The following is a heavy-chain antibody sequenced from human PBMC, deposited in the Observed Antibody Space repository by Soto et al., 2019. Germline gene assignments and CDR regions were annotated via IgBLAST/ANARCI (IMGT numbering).Heavy chain of an antibody. Sequence: GQSLRLSCASYGFPFSIFRINWGRQAPGRGLEWVAYISSSGSTIYYGDSVKGRFTISRDNAKTALYRQRDSLRDEDTPVYYCARXGGRHCSPSRCYNAFDIWGQGTTVTVSS. J-gene: IGHJ3*02. V-gene: IGHV3-48*02. CDR2: ISSSGSTI. CDR3: ARXGGRHCSPSRCYNAFDI. CDR1: GFPFSIFR. D-gene: IGHD2-15*01.